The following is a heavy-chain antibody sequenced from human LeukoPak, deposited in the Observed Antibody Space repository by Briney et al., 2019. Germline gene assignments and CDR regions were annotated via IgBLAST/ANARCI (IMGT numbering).Heavy chain of an antibody. CDR3: ARYIVVVVAATAGAFDI. V-gene: IGHV4-31*03. Sequence: SETLSLTCTVSGGSISSGGYYWSWIRQHPGKGLEWIGYIYHNGSTYYNPSLKSRVTISVDTSKNQFSLKLSSVTAADTAVYYCARYIVVVVAATAGAFDIWGQGTMVTVSS. CDR2: IYHNGST. D-gene: IGHD2-15*01. J-gene: IGHJ3*02. CDR1: GGSISSGGYY.